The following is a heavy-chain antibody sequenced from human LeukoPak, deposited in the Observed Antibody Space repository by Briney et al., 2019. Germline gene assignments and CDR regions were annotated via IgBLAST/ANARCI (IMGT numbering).Heavy chain of an antibody. V-gene: IGHV3-33*08. CDR2: IWYDGSNK. J-gene: IGHJ4*02. CDR3: ARDRGTTVTNFDY. CDR1: GFNVSSTY. D-gene: IGHD4-17*01. Sequence: GGSLRLSCVASGFNVSSTYMNWVRQAPGKGLEWVAVIWYDGSNKYYADSVKGRFTISRDNSKNTLYLQMNSLRAEDTAVYYCARDRGTTVTNFDYWGRGTLVTVSS.